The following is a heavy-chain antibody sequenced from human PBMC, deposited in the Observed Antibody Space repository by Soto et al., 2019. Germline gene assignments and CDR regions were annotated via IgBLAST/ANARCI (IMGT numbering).Heavy chain of an antibody. CDR2: IYSSGSI. Sequence: SETLSLTCTVSGGSISSGGYYWSWIRQHPGKGLEWIGYIYSSGSIIYNPSLRSRVSISGDTSSNQFSMGLTSVTAADTARYYCARMYSSGSGWFHPWGQGTLVTVSS. J-gene: IGHJ5*02. V-gene: IGHV4-31*03. CDR3: ARMYSSGSGWFHP. D-gene: IGHD6-19*01. CDR1: GGSISSGGYY.